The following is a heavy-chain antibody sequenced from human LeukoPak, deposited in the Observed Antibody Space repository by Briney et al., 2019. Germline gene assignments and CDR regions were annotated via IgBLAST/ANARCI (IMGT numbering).Heavy chain of an antibody. V-gene: IGHV3-7*04. J-gene: IGHJ4*02. D-gene: IGHD3-16*01. CDR3: ARGRGLDY. Sequence: PGGSLRLSCAASRLTFRSYWMSWVSHAPGKGLEWVANIKQDGSEKYYVDSVKGRFTISRDNAKNSLYLQMNSLRAEDTAVYYCARGRGLDYWGQGTLVTVSS. CDR2: IKQDGSEK. CDR1: RLTFRSYW.